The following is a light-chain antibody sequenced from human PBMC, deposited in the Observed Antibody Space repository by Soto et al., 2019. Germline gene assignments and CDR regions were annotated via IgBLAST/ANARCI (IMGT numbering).Light chain of an antibody. CDR1: SSDVGGYNY. J-gene: IGLJ1*01. CDR2: EVS. V-gene: IGLV2-8*01. Sequence: QSALTQPPSASGSPGQSVTISCAGTSSDVGGYNYVSWYQQYPGKVPKLMIDEVSERPSGVPDRFSGSKSGNTAFLTVSGLQAEDEADYYCLSYADTAYVFGTGTQLTVL. CDR3: LSYADTAYV.